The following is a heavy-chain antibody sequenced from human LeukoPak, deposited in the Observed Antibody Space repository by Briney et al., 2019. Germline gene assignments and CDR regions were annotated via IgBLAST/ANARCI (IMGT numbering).Heavy chain of an antibody. D-gene: IGHD2-21*02. Sequence: GGSLRLSCAAAGFSFWSYGMSWVRQAPGKGLEWVSTTTDSGASTWYADSVKGRFTISRDNSKNTLQLQMNSLRAEDTAVYYCARRDVVVTGHYFDYWGQGILLTVSS. V-gene: IGHV3-23*01. J-gene: IGHJ4*02. CDR1: GFSFWSYG. CDR2: TTDSGAST. CDR3: ARRDVVVTGHYFDY.